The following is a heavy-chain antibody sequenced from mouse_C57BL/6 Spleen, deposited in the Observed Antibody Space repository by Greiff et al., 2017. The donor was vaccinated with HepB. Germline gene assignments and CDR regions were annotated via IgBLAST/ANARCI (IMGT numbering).Heavy chain of an antibody. CDR1: GYTFTSYW. CDR2: IHPNSGST. Sequence: VQLQQPGAELVKPGASVKLSCKASGYTFTSYWMHWVKQRPGQGLEWIGMIHPNSGSTNYNEKFKSKATLTVDKSSSTAYMQLSSLTSEDSAVYYCARSIYYDYDAYAMDYWGQGTSVTVSS. D-gene: IGHD2-4*01. CDR3: ARSIYYDYDAYAMDY. V-gene: IGHV1-64*01. J-gene: IGHJ4*01.